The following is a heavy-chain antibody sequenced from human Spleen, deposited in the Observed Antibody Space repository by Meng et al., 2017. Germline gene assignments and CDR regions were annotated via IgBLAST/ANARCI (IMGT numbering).Heavy chain of an antibody. CDR3: ARDSRPLLWFGEHDAFDI. V-gene: IGHV3-11*04. D-gene: IGHD3-10*01. J-gene: IGHJ3*02. CDR1: GFTLSDYW. CDR2: ISSSGSTI. Sequence: GESLKISCAASGFTLSDYWMHWLRQVPGKGLEWVSYISSSGSTIYYADSVKGRFTISRDNAKNSLYLQMNSLRAEDTAVYYCARDSRPLLWFGEHDAFDIWGQGTMVTVSS.